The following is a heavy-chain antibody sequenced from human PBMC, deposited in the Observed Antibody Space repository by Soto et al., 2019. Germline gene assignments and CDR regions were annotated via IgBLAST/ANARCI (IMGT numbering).Heavy chain of an antibody. D-gene: IGHD3-16*01. J-gene: IGHJ6*02. Sequence: QVQLVQSGDEVRKPGSSVKVSCKASGYIFVNYGIAWVRQAPGQGLEWMGWISPYSGNTHYAGKVQGRLTMTTDKSTSTAYMDLGSLTSDDTAVYYWAMVDNYVTPTPQDVWGQGTTVTVSS. CDR3: AMVDNYVTPTPQDV. CDR2: ISPYSGNT. CDR1: GYIFVNYG. V-gene: IGHV1-18*01.